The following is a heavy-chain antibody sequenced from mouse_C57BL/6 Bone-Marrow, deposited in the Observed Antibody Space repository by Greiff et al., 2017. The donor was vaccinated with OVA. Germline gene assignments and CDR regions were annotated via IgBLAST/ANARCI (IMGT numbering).Heavy chain of an antibody. CDR1: GFSLTSYG. D-gene: IGHD1-1*01. J-gene: IGHJ4*01. Sequence: QVQLKESGPGLVAPSQSLSITCTVSGFSLTSYGVHWVRQPPGKGLEWLVVIWSDGSTTYNSALKSRLSISKDNSKSQVFLKMNSLQTDDTAMYYCARHAITTVVAPGAMDYWGQGTSVTVSS. CDR2: IWSDGST. V-gene: IGHV2-6-1*01. CDR3: ARHAITTVVAPGAMDY.